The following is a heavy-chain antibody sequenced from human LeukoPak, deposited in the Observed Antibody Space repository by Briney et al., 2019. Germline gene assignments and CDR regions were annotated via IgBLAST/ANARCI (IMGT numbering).Heavy chain of an antibody. Sequence: GGSLRLSCAASGFTFSSYGMHWVRQAPGKGLEWVAVISYDGSNKYYADSVKGRFTISRDNPKNTLYLQMNSLRAEDTAVYYCAKDMTAVTTGYYYGMDVWGQGTTVTVSS. J-gene: IGHJ6*02. CDR3: AKDMTAVTTGYYYGMDV. CDR1: GFTFSSYG. CDR2: ISYDGSNK. V-gene: IGHV3-30*18. D-gene: IGHD4-17*01.